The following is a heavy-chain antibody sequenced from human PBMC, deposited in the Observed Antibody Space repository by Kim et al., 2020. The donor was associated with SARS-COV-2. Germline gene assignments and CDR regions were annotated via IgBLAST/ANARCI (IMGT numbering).Heavy chain of an antibody. D-gene: IGHD1-1*01. Sequence: KHYADSMKGRFSISRDNSKSTLYLQMNSLRAEDTGIYYRARDGGAYNLIDYWGQGTLITVSS. J-gene: IGHJ4*02. CDR2: K. V-gene: IGHV3-30*01. CDR3: ARDGGAYNLIDY.